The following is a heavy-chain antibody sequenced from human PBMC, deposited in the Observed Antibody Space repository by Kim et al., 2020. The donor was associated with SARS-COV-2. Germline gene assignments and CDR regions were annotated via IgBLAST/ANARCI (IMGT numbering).Heavy chain of an antibody. Sequence: SETLSLTCTVSGGSVSSGSYYWSWIRQPPGKGLEWIGYIYYSGSTNYNPSLKSRVTISVDTSKNQFSLKLSSVTAADTAVYYCARGVGYSYGYGDRNWFDPWGQGTLVTVSS. D-gene: IGHD5-18*01. CDR2: IYYSGST. V-gene: IGHV4-61*01. J-gene: IGHJ5*02. CDR3: ARGVGYSYGYGDRNWFDP. CDR1: GGSVSSGSYY.